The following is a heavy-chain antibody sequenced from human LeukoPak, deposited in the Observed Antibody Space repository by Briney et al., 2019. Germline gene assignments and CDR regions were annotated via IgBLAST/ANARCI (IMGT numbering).Heavy chain of an antibody. CDR3: AKDVDGGGDF. CDR2: ISGGSAATT. V-gene: IGHV3-23*01. D-gene: IGHD5-24*01. Sequence: PGGSLRLSCAASGFTFRSYAMSWVRQAPGKGLEWVSSISGGSAATTQYADSVKGRSTISRDNSKNTVYLEMNSLRADDTAVYYCAKDVDGGGDFWGQGTLVTVSS. CDR1: GFTFRSYA. J-gene: IGHJ4*02.